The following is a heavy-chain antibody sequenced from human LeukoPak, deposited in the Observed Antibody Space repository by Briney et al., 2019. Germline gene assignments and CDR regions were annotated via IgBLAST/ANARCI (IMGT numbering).Heavy chain of an antibody. J-gene: IGHJ5*02. V-gene: IGHV3-30*18. CDR3: AKDLGGVARSWFDP. D-gene: IGHD3-3*01. Sequence: GGSLRLSCAASGFTFSSYGMHWVRQAPGKGLEWVAVISYDGSNKYYADSVKGRFTISRDNSKNTLYLQMNSLRAEDTAVYYCAKDLGGVARSWFDPWGQGTLVTVSS. CDR1: GFTFSSYG. CDR2: ISYDGSNK.